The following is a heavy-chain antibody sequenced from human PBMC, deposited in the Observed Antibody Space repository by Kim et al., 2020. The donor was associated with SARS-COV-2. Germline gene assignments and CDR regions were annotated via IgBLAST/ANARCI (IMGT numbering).Heavy chain of an antibody. CDR1: GGSISSGGYY. Sequence: SETLSLTCTVSGGSISSGGYYWSWIRQHPGKGLEWIGYIYYSGSTYYNPSLKSRVTISVDTSKNQFSLKLSSVTAADTAVYYCATSYSSSWVHWFDPWGQRNLVTVSS. CDR2: IYYSGST. V-gene: IGHV4-31*03. D-gene: IGHD6-13*01. J-gene: IGHJ5*02. CDR3: ATSYSSSWVHWFDP.